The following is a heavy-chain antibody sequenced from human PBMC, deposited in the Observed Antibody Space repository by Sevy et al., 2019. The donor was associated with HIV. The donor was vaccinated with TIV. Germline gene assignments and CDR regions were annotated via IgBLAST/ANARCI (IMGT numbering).Heavy chain of an antibody. CDR1: GSSINSGGYY. V-gene: IGHV4-31*03. Sequence: SETLSLTCTVSGSSINSGGYYWNWIRHHTGKDLEWIGYIHYSGSTYYNTSLKRRITISLDTSKNQFSLKVTSVTAADTAVYYCAGETEPGTIHWGQGALVTVSS. D-gene: IGHD6-13*01. CDR2: IHYSGST. CDR3: AGETEPGTIH. J-gene: IGHJ4*02.